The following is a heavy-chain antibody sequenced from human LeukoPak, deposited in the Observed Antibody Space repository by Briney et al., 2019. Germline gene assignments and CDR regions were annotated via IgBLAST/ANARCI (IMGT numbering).Heavy chain of an antibody. CDR1: GFTFSSYW. J-gene: IGHJ4*02. Sequence: PGGSLRLSCAASGFTFSSYWMSWVRQAPGKGLEWVANIKEDGREKYYVDSLKGRFTISRDNAKSSLYLQMNSLRAEDTAVYYCARGAVAGLYWGQGTLVTVSS. D-gene: IGHD6-19*01. V-gene: IGHV3-7*01. CDR3: ARGAVAGLY. CDR2: IKEDGREK.